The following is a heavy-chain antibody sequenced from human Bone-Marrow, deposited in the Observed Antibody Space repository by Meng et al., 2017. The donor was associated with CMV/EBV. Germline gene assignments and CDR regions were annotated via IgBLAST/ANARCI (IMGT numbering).Heavy chain of an antibody. CDR1: GGSISSYY. Sequence: SETLSLTCTASGGSISSYYWSWIRQPPGKGLEWIGYIYYSGSTNYNPSLKSRVTISVDTSKNQFSLKLSSVTAADTAVYYCARDHAKAAAGRNYYYGMDVWGQGTTVTVSS. CDR2: IYYSGST. CDR3: ARDHAKAAAGRNYYYGMDV. D-gene: IGHD6-13*01. J-gene: IGHJ6*02. V-gene: IGHV4-59*01.